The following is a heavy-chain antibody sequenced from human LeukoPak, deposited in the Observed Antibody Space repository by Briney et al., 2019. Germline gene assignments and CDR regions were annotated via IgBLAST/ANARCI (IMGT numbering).Heavy chain of an antibody. J-gene: IGHJ4*02. V-gene: IGHV1-69*04. CDR2: IIPILGTA. D-gene: IGHD6-19*01. Sequence: SVKVSCKASGGTFSSYAISWVRQAPGQGLEWMGRIIPILGTANYAQKFQGRVTITADKSTSTAYMELSSLRSEDTAVYYCARDLGAGTFVFDYWGQGTLVTVSS. CDR3: ARDLGAGTFVFDY. CDR1: GGTFSSYA.